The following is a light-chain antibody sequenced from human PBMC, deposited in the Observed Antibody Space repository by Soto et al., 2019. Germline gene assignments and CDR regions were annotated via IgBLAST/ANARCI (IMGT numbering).Light chain of an antibody. Sequence: EIALTQSPDTLSLSLGERATLSCRASQSVSSSYLAWYRQKPGQAPRLLIYDASSRATGISDRFTGSGSGTDFTLTITTLEPEDFAVYYCQQYGSSPRTFGLGTKVDIK. J-gene: IGKJ1*01. V-gene: IGKV3-20*01. CDR1: QSVSSSY. CDR2: DAS. CDR3: QQYGSSPRT.